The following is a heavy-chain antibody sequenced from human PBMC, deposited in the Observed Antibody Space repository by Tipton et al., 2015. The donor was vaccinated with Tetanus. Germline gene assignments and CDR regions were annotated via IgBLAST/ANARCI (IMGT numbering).Heavy chain of an antibody. CDR1: GGSISSFY. CDR2: IYQNGDA. CDR3: ARGRIEAFYYRGLDV. Sequence: TLSLTCTVSGGSISSFYWYWIRQPPGKGLEWIAYIYQNGDANYNPSLQSRVTISVDTSKNQFSLQLAFVTAADTAIYYCARGRIEAFYYRGLDVWGPGTAVTVSS. J-gene: IGHJ6*02. D-gene: IGHD2-21*01. V-gene: IGHV4-59*01.